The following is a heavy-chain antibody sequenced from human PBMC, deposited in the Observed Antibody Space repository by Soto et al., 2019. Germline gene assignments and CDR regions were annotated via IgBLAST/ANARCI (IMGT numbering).Heavy chain of an antibody. CDR3: AYTPPYYYDSCAYRD. Sequence: QITLKESGPTLVKPTQTLTLTCNLSGFSLSTSGVGVGWIRQPPGKALEWLAVIYWNGDKRYSPSLKSRLTITKDTSKKQVVLTMTNMDPVDTATYYCAYTPPYYYDSCAYRDWGQGTLVTVSS. V-gene: IGHV2-5*01. D-gene: IGHD3-22*01. J-gene: IGHJ4*02. CDR1: GFSLSTSGVG. CDR2: IYWNGDK.